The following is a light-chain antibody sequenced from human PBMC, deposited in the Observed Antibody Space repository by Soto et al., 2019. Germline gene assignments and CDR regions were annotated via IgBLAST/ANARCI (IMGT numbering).Light chain of an antibody. CDR3: QQCGDWPRWT. J-gene: IGKJ1*01. Sequence: EVVLTQSPATLSLSAGERATLSCRASQSVTNSLAWYQQKPGQPPRLLIYNGSSRATGIPARFSGSGSGTDFTLTISSLEPEDFAIYYCQQCGDWPRWTFGQGTKVDI. V-gene: IGKV3-11*01. CDR2: NGS. CDR1: QSVTNS.